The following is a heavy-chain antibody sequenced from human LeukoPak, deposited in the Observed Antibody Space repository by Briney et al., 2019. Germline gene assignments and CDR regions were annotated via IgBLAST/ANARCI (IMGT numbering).Heavy chain of an antibody. J-gene: IGHJ3*02. D-gene: IGHD2-8*01. CDR1: GPSITSYY. CDR3: ARKGVLDI. CDR2: ISYSGPT. V-gene: IGHV4-59*01. Sequence: SQTLSPTCPVYGPSITSYYWSCVRQPPGKGLEWHGYISYSGPTAYNPSLKSRVTMSVDTSKNQFSLKLSSVTAADTAVYYCARKGVLDIWGQGTRVSVFS.